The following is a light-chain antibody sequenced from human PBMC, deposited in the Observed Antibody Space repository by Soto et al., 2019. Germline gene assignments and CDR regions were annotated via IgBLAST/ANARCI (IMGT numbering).Light chain of an antibody. Sequence: ETVMTQSPATLSVSPGERATLSCRASQSVGTKLAWYQHKPGQAPRLLIYDASTRATGIPAGFSGSGSGTEFTLTISSLQSEDFVVYFCQQYYNWYTYGQGTKLEIK. CDR2: DAS. CDR1: QSVGTK. J-gene: IGKJ2*01. CDR3: QQYYNWYT. V-gene: IGKV3-15*01.